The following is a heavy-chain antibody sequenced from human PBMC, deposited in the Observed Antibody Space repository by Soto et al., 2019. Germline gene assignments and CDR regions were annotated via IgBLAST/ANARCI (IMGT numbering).Heavy chain of an antibody. D-gene: IGHD3-10*01. CDR2: ISSSSSYI. CDR1: GFTFSSYI. V-gene: IGHV3-21*01. J-gene: IGHJ4*02. Sequence: EVQLVESGGGLVKPGGSLRLSCAASGFTFSSYIMNWVRQAPGKGLEWVSSISSSSSYIYYADSVKGRFTISRDNAKNSLYLQMNSLRAEDTAVYYCARVPSGSAPGSPSDYWGQGTLVTVSS. CDR3: ARVPSGSAPGSPSDY.